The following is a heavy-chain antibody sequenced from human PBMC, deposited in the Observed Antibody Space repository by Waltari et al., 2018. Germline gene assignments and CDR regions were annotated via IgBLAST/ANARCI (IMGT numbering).Heavy chain of an antibody. CDR1: GGSISNSY. CDR3: ARISCSSTSCFKRLGMDV. CDR2: IYYSGST. J-gene: IGHJ6*02. Sequence: QVQLQESGPGLVKPSETLSLTCTVSGGSISNSYWSWIRQPPGKGLEWIGYIYYSGSTNYNPSLKSRVTISVDTSKNQFSLKLSSVTAADTAVYYCARISCSSTSCFKRLGMDVWGQGTTVTVSS. D-gene: IGHD2-2*01. V-gene: IGHV4-59*01.